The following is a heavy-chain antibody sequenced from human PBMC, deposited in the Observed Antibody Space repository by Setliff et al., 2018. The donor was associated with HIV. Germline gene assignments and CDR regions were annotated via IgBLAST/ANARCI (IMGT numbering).Heavy chain of an antibody. CDR2: IIPILGVA. J-gene: IGHJ4*02. CDR3: ATRGYSYGYFDY. D-gene: IGHD5-18*01. Sequence: SVKVSCKASGYSFTDYYIHWVRQAPGQGLDWMGRIIPILGVANYAQKFQGRVTITADKSTSTAYMELSSLRSEDTAVYYCATRGYSYGYFDYWGQGTLVTVSS. V-gene: IGHV1-69*02. CDR1: GYSFTDYY.